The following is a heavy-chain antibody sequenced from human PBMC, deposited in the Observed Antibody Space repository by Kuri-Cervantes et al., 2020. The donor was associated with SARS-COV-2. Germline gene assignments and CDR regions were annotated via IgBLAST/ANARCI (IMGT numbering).Heavy chain of an antibody. V-gene: IGHV4-34*01. CDR2: INHSGST. D-gene: IGHD6-19*01. CDR1: GLSFSGYY. CDR3: ARGGRIAVAGILLPRYYYGMDV. Sequence: ESLKISCAVYGLSFSGYYLSWIRQPPGKGLEWIGEINHSGSTNYNPSLKSRVTISVDTSKNQFSLKLRSVTAADTAVYYCARGGRIAVAGILLPRYYYGMDVWGQGTAVTVSS. J-gene: IGHJ6*02.